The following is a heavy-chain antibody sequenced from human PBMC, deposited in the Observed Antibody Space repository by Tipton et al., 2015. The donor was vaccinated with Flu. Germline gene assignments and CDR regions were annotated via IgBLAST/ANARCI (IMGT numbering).Heavy chain of an antibody. CDR2: IYPGDSDT. J-gene: IGHJ4*02. Sequence: VQLVQSGAEVKKPGESLKISCKASGYNFTKYWIAWVRQMPGKGLEWMGIIYPGDSDTRYSPSFQGQVTISADKSFSTAYLQWSSLKASDTAIYFCVRQNCGGDCYPDYWGQGTLVTVSS. CDR1: GYNFTKYW. V-gene: IGHV5-51*01. CDR3: VRQNCGGDCYPDY. D-gene: IGHD2-21*02.